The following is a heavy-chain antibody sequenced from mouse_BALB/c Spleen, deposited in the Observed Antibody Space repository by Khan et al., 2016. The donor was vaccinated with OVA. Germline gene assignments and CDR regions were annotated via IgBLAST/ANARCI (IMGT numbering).Heavy chain of an antibody. V-gene: IGHV1-77*01. CDR1: GYIFTDSY. D-gene: IGHD1-2*01. CDR2: ISPGSDDT. Sequence: QVQLKQSGAELARPGASVKLSCKASGYIFTDSYINWVKQRTGQGLEWIGEISPGSDDTYCNEKFKGKATLTADKSSSTAYMQLSSLTSEDSAVYFCARRNYFGYTLAYWGQGTLVTVSS. CDR3: ARRNYFGYTLAY. J-gene: IGHJ3*01.